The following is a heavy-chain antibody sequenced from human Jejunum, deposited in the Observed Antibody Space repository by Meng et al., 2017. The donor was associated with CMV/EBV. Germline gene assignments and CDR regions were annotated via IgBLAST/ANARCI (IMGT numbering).Heavy chain of an antibody. J-gene: IGHJ4*02. D-gene: IGHD2-15*01. V-gene: IGHV3-23*01. CDR3: ARLSDS. Sequence: LMISCSASGFTFRSHSMRWFRQAPGRGLKWVASITGSGGNTYYADSVKGRFTISRDNSKNTLYLQMNSLRADDTAVYYCARLSDSWGQGTLVTVSS. CDR2: ITGSGGNT. CDR1: GFTFRSHS.